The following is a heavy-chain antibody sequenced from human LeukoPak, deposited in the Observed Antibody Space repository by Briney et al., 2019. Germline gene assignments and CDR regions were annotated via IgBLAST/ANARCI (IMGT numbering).Heavy chain of an antibody. V-gene: IGHV4-38-2*02. CDR2: IHVSGTT. CDR1: GFSISSGYY. J-gene: IGHJ4*02. CDR3: AREAERRIVN. Sequence: SETLSLTCVVSGFSISSGYYWGWIRQPPGKGLEWIANIHVSGTTFYNSSLNSRVAISIDSSKNQFTLKLSSVTAADTAVYCAREAERRIVNWGRGTLVTVSS. D-gene: IGHD1-1*01.